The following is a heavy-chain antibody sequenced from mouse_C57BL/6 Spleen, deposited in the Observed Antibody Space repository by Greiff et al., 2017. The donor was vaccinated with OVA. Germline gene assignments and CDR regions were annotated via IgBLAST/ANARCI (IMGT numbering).Heavy chain of an antibody. D-gene: IGHD2-14*01. CDR3: ARGVQGYAMDY. J-gene: IGHJ4*01. Sequence: VQLQQSGAELVKPGASVKISCKASGYAFSSYWMNWVKQRPGKGLEWIGQIYPGDGDTNYNGKFKGKATLTAAKSSSTAYMHLSSLTSEDSAVYFCARGVQGYAMDYWGQGTSVTVSS. V-gene: IGHV1-80*01. CDR2: IYPGDGDT. CDR1: GYAFSSYW.